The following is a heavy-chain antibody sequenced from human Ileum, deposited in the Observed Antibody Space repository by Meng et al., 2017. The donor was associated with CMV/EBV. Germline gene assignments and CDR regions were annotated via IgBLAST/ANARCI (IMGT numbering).Heavy chain of an antibody. D-gene: IGHD3-10*01. CDR2: LRTSGTT. J-gene: IGHJ4*02. Sequence: QVEESGPGIVEPAETLSLHCIGSGDSNSGYHWTWIRKPAGKGLEWIGRLRTSGTTDHNPSLKSRVTLSIDTSKNQFSLKLNSVTAADTAVYYCGRAGARGVPVDMWGQGTLVTVSS. V-gene: IGHV4-4*07. CDR1: GDSNSGYH. CDR3: GRAGARGVPVDM.